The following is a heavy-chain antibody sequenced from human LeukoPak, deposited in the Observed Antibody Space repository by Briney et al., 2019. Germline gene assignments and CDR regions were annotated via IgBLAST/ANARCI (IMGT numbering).Heavy chain of an antibody. D-gene: IGHD3-10*01. CDR2: ISGSGGST. CDR1: GFTFSSYA. Sequence: GGSLRLSCAASGFTFSSYAMSWVRQAPGKGLEWVSAISGSGGSTYYADSVKGRFTISRDNSKNTLCLQMNSLRAEDTAVYYCAKGDYYGSGSYIDYWGQGTLVTVSS. CDR3: AKGDYYGSGSYIDY. V-gene: IGHV3-23*01. J-gene: IGHJ4*02.